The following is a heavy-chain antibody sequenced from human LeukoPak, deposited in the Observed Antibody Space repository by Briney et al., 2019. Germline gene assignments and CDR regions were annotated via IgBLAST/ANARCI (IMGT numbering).Heavy chain of an antibody. V-gene: IGHV3-64D*09. J-gene: IGHJ4*02. CDR3: VKDLDPSWSSALLGY. D-gene: IGHD7-27*01. Sequence: GGSLRLSCSASGFTFSSYAMHWVRQVPGRGLEYVSAISSNGGSTYYADSVKGRFTISRDNSKNTLYLQMSSLRAEDTAVYYCVKDLDPSWSSALLGYWGQGTLVTVSS. CDR2: ISSNGGST. CDR1: GFTFSSYA.